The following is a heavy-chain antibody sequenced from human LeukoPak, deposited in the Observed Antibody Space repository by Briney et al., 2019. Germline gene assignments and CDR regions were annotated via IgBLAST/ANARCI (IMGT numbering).Heavy chain of an antibody. J-gene: IGHJ4*02. CDR3: ATDHGFHYGAYFDY. Sequence: GGSLRLSCAASGFTFSSYAMSWVRQAPGKGLEWASTISGSDGSTYYADSVKGRFTISRDNSKNTLYLQMNSLRAEGTAVYYCATDHGFHYGAYFDYWGQGTLVTVSS. D-gene: IGHD4-17*01. CDR2: ISGSDGST. V-gene: IGHV3-23*01. CDR1: GFTFSSYA.